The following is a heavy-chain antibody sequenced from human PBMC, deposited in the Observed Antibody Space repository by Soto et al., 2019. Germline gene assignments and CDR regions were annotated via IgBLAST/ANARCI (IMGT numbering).Heavy chain of an antibody. CDR1: GFSFSSYA. CDR2: ISSNGGST. V-gene: IGHV3-64D*06. CDR3: LKSSRRDITASRGMDV. J-gene: IGHJ6*02. D-gene: IGHD3-3*01. Sequence: GGSLRLACSAAGFSFSSYAMHWVRQAPGRGLEYVWVISSNGGSTYYGDSVVGRFTISRDNSKNTLYLQMSSLRAEDTAIYYCLKSSRRDITASRGMDVWGQGTTVTVPS.